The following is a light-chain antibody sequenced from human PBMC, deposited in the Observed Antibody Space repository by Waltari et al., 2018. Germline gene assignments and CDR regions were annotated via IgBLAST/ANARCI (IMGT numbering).Light chain of an antibody. CDR1: SSAVGNYKR. CDR3: SSYAGSSKGV. CDR2: AVS. V-gene: IGLV2-23*02. J-gene: IGLJ2*01. Sequence: QSALTQPASVSGSPGQSITISCTGTSSAVGNYKRVSWCQQHPGKAPKLMIYAVSKRPSGVSDRFSGSKSGDMASLTISGLQPEDEAEYFCSSYAGSSKGVFGGGTKVTVL.